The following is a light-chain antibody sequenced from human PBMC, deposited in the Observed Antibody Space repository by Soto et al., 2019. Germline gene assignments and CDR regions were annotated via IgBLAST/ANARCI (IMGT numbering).Light chain of an antibody. J-gene: IGLJ2*01. V-gene: IGLV2-11*01. CDR1: SSDVGGYNY. CDR3: CSYAGSYTHVV. Sequence: QSVLTQPRSVSGSPGQSVTISCTGTSSDVGGYNYVSWYQQHPGKAPKLMIYDVSKRPSGVPDRYSGSKSGNTASLTISGLQDEDEADYYCCSYAGSYTHVVFGGGTKLTVL. CDR2: DVS.